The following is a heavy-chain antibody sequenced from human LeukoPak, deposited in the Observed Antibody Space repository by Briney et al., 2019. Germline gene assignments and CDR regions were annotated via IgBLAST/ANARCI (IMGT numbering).Heavy chain of an antibody. CDR1: GFTFSSYA. J-gene: IGHJ4*02. Sequence: GGSLRLSCAASGFTFSSYAMHWVRQAPGKGLEWVAVISYDGSNKYYADSVKGRFTISRDNSKNTLYLQMNSLRAEDTAVYYCARDCHERTGYCSGGSCYSDYWGQGTLVTVSS. CDR3: ARDCHERTGYCSGGSCYSDY. CDR2: ISYDGSNK. V-gene: IGHV3-30-3*01. D-gene: IGHD2-15*01.